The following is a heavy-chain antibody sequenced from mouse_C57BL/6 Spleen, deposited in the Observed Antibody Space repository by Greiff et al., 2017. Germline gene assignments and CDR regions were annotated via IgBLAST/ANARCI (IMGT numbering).Heavy chain of an antibody. CDR1: GFSITSGYY. CDR3: ARGDYYDKGYFDV. CDR2: ISYDGSH. V-gene: IGHV3-6*01. J-gene: IGHJ1*03. D-gene: IGHD1-1*01. Sequence: VQLQQSGPGLVKPSQSLSLTCSVTGFSITSGYYWNWIRQFPGNKLEWMGYISYDGSHNYNPSLKNRISIPRDTSKNQFFLKLNSVTTEDTATYYCARGDYYDKGYFDVWGTGTTVTVSS.